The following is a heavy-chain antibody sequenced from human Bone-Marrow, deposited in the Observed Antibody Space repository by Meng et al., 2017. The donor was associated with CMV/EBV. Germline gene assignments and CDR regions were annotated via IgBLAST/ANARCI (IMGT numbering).Heavy chain of an antibody. CDR1: GFTFSSYA. V-gene: IGHV3-30*04. D-gene: IGHD3-3*01. Sequence: GESLKISCEASGFTFSSYAMHWVRQAPGKGLEWVAVISYDGSNKYYADSVKGRFTISRDNSKNTLYLQMNSLRAEDTAVYYCAREQGVLRFLEWLSREARFDPWGQGTLVTVSS. CDR2: ISYDGSNK. J-gene: IGHJ5*02. CDR3: AREQGVLRFLEWLSREARFDP.